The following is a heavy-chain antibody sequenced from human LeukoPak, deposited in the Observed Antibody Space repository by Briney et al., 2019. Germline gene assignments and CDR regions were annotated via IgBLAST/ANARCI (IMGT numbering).Heavy chain of an antibody. Sequence: KPSETLSLTCTVSDNSISPFYWSWIRQPPGKGLEWVGAVYKTGHTNYNHSLKGRVAISLDGSKSQVSLRLTSVTAADTAVYYCAPPRFGEPHFEYWGRGTLVSVSS. V-gene: IGHV4-59*08. CDR2: VYKTGHT. J-gene: IGHJ4*02. CDR3: APPRFGEPHFEY. CDR1: DNSISPFY. D-gene: IGHD3-10*01.